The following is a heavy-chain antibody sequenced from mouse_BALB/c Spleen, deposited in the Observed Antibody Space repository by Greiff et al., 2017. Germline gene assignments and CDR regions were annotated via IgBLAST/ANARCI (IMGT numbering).Heavy chain of an antibody. V-gene: IGHV1-69*02. J-gene: IGHJ4*01. CDR3: AQLGRKAMDY. Sequence: QVQLQQPGAELVRPGASVKLSCKASGYTFTSYWINWVKQRPGQGLEWIGNIYPSDSYTNYNQKFKDKATLTVDKSSSTAYMQLSSPTSEDSAVYYCAQLGRKAMDYWGQGTSVTVSS. CDR2: IYPSDSYT. CDR1: GYTFTSYW. D-gene: IGHD4-1*02.